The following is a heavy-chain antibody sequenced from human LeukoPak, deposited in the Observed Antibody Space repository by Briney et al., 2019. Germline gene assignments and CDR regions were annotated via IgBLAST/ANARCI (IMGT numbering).Heavy chain of an antibody. V-gene: IGHV1-2*02. J-gene: IGHJ4*02. D-gene: IGHD1-14*01. CDR3: ARDDVFRTSPFFDY. CDR2: INPTSGGT. Sequence: ASVKVSCKASGYTFTGYYMHWVRQAPGQGLEWMGWINPTSGGTKYAQKFQGRVTMTRDTSISTGYMELSRLRSDDTAVYYCARDDVFRTSPFFDYWGQGTLVTVSS. CDR1: GYTFTGYY.